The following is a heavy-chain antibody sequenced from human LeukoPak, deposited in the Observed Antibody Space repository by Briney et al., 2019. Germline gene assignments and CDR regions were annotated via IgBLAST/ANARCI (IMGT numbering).Heavy chain of an antibody. D-gene: IGHD6-19*01. V-gene: IGHV4-59*08. CDR1: GGSISSYY. Sequence: SETLSLTCTVPGGSISSYYWSWIRQPPGKGLEWVGYIYYSGGTNYNPSLKSRVTISVDTSKNQFSLKLSSVTAADTAVYYCARFQWVAVAGTAQFDYWGQGTLVTVSS. CDR2: IYYSGGT. CDR3: ARFQWVAVAGTAQFDY. J-gene: IGHJ4*02.